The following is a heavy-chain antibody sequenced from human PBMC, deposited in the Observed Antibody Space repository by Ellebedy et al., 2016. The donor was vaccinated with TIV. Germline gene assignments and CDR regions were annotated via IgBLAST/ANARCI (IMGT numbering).Heavy chain of an antibody. CDR3: ARLNGRWLVDY. CDR1: GGSISSYY. J-gene: IGHJ4*02. V-gene: IGHV4-59*01. Sequence: MPSETLSLTCSVSGGSISSYYWNWIRQSPGKGLEWMGYIHYTGSTNYNPSLRSRVSISLDKSKSQFSLTVTSLTSEDTAVYYCARLNGRWLVDYWGQGSLVTVSS. D-gene: IGHD5-24*01. CDR2: IHYTGST.